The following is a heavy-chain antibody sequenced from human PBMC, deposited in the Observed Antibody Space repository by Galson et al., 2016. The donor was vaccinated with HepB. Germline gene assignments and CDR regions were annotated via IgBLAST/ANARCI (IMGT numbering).Heavy chain of an antibody. D-gene: IGHD1-26*01. J-gene: IGHJ3*01. Sequence: QSGAEVKKPGESLRISCKGSGSTFTNFWISWVRQMPGKGLEWMGIIYPGDSDTRYSPSFQGQVTISADKSISTAHLQWSSLKASDTAMYYCARRRSGNYYDGFDVWGQGTMVTVSS. V-gene: IGHV5-51*01. CDR2: IYPGDSDT. CDR1: GSTFTNFW. CDR3: ARRRSGNYYDGFDV.